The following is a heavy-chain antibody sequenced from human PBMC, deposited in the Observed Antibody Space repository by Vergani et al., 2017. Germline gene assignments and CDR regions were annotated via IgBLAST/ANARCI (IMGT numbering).Heavy chain of an antibody. Sequence: EVQLLESGGGLVQPGGSLRLSCAASGFTFSSYAMSWVRQAPGKGLEWVSAISGSGGSTYYADSVKGRFTISRDNSKNTLYLQMNSLRAEDTAVYYCAKDLSRLGRTSLRLWSPFDYWGQGTLVTVSS. CDR3: AKDLSRLGRTSLRLWSPFDY. CDR1: GFTFSSYA. J-gene: IGHJ4*02. V-gene: IGHV3-23*01. CDR2: ISGSGGST. D-gene: IGHD5/OR15-5a*01.